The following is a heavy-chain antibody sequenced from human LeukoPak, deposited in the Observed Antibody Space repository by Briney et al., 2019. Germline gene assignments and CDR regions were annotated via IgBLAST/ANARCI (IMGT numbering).Heavy chain of an antibody. CDR1: GYTFTSYY. CDR2: INPSGGST. D-gene: IGHD3-10*01. J-gene: IGHJ4*02. Sequence: ASVKVSCKASGYTFTSYYMHWVRQAPGQGLEWMGIINPSGGSTSYAQKFQGRVTMTRDTSTSTVYMELSSLRSEDTAVYYCARGRAYYYGSGTHDYWGQGTLVTVPS. V-gene: IGHV1-46*01. CDR3: ARGRAYYYGSGTHDY.